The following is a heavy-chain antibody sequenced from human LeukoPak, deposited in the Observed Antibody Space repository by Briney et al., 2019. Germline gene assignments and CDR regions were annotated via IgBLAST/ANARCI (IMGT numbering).Heavy chain of an antibody. CDR1: GFTFSSYS. Sequence: PGGSLRLSCAVSGFTFSSYSMSWVRQAPGKGLEWVSSISSSSSYIYYADSVKGRFTISRDNAKNSLYLQMNSLRAEDTAVYYCARGSRWYSGYVAYWGQGTLVTVSS. CDR3: ARGSRWYSGYVAY. D-gene: IGHD5-12*01. J-gene: IGHJ4*02. V-gene: IGHV3-21*01. CDR2: ISSSSSYI.